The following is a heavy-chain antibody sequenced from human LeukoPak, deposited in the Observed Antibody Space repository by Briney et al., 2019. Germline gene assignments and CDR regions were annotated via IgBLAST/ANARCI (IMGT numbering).Heavy chain of an antibody. Sequence: GGSLRLSCAVSGFPLSNAWMNWVRQAPGKGLEWVARIKSKTDGGTIDYAASVKGRFTISRDDSKNTVYLQMNSLTSEDTAVYYCGLGSGRSDFDYWGQGTLVTVSS. CDR2: IKSKTDGGTI. D-gene: IGHD3-10*01. CDR1: GFPLSNAW. CDR3: GLGSGRSDFDY. V-gene: IGHV3-15*01. J-gene: IGHJ4*02.